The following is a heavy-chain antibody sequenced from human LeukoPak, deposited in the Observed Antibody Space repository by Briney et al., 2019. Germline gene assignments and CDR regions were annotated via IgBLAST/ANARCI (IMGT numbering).Heavy chain of an antibody. D-gene: IGHD3-22*01. CDR2: ISLRGRT. CDR3: ARGVRRYYYDSSGRYFDY. V-gene: IGHV4-4*02. Sequence: SETLSLICGVSGGSITTTNFWSWVRQPPGGGLEWIGEISLRGRTQYNPSLKSRVNISVDTSKNQFSLKLSSVTAADTAVYYCARGVRRYYYDSSGRYFDYWGQGTLVTVSS. J-gene: IGHJ4*02. CDR1: GGSITTTNF.